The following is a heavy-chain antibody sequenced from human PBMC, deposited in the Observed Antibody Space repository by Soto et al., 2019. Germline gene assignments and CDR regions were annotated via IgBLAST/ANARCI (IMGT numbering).Heavy chain of an antibody. V-gene: IGHV4-34*01. Sequence: SETLSLTCAVYGGSFSGYYWSWIRQPPGKGLEWIGEINHSGSTNYNPSLKSRVTISVDTSKNKFALKLSSVTAADTAVYYCASDPLDYWGQGTLVTVSS. J-gene: IGHJ4*02. CDR1: GGSFSGYY. CDR2: INHSGST. CDR3: ASDPLDY.